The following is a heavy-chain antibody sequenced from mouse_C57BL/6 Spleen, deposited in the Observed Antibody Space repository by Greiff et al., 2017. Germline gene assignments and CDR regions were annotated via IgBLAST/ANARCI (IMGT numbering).Heavy chain of an antibody. Sequence: EVQLQQSGPELVKPGASVKISCKASGYTFTDYYMNWVKQSPGKSLEWIGDINPNNGGTSYNKKFKGKATLTVDTSSSTAYMELRSLTTEDSAVYYCARSGGTTVGEADYFDDWGQGTTLTVSS. CDR3: ARSGGTTVGEADYFDD. CDR1: GYTFTDYY. J-gene: IGHJ2*01. CDR2: INPNNGGT. D-gene: IGHD1-1*01. V-gene: IGHV1-26*01.